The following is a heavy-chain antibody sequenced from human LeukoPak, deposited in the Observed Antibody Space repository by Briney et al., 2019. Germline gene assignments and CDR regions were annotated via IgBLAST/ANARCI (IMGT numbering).Heavy chain of an antibody. CDR2: IYPGDSDT. D-gene: IGHD6-6*01. V-gene: IGHV5-51*01. CDR1: GYSFTSYW. Sequence: GESLKISCKGSGYSFTSYWIGWVRQMPGKGLEWMGIIYPGDSDTRYSPSFQGQVTISADKPISTAYLQWSSLKASDTAMYYCARHRSIAARPPYYYYYYGMDVWGQGTTVTVSS. CDR3: ARHRSIAARPPYYYYYYGMDV. J-gene: IGHJ6*02.